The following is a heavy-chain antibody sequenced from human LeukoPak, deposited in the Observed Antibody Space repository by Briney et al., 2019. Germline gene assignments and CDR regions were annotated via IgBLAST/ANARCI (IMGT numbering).Heavy chain of an antibody. V-gene: IGHV1-2*02. CDR2: INPNSGGT. Sequence: ASVKVSCKASGYTFTGYYLHWVRQAPGQGLEWMGWINPNSGGTNYAQKFQGRVTMTRDTSISTAYMELGRLRSDDTAVYYCARDRTAMVRGNNWFDPWGQGTLVTVSS. CDR3: ARDRTAMVRGNNWFDP. D-gene: IGHD3-10*01. CDR1: GYTFTGYY. J-gene: IGHJ5*02.